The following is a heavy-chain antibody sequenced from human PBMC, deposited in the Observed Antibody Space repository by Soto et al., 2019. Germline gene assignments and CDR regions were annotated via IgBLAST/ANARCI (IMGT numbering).Heavy chain of an antibody. D-gene: IGHD4-17*01. Sequence: GESLKISCKGSGYSFTSYWISWVRQMPGKGLEWMGRIDPSDSYTNYSPSFQGHVTISADKSISTAYLQWSSLKASDTAMYYCARLGSYGDYLLDYFDYWGQGTLVTAPQ. CDR1: GYSFTSYW. CDR2: IDPSDSYT. J-gene: IGHJ4*02. CDR3: ARLGSYGDYLLDYFDY. V-gene: IGHV5-10-1*01.